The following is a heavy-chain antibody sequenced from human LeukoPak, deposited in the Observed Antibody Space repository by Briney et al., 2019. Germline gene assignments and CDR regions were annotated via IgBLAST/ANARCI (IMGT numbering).Heavy chain of an antibody. V-gene: IGHV1-69*05. CDR1: GVSFRDYT. CDR3: ASRFTARQLVPADYYHMDV. J-gene: IGHJ6*03. D-gene: IGHD6-13*01. CDR2: IIPISGTT. Sequence: SVKVSCKASGVSFRDYTINWVRQAPGQGLEWMGAIIPISGTTNYAQRLQGRVTLTMDDSATTAFMEMSSLRSEATAVYYCASRFTARQLVPADYYHMDVWAKGPRSSSP.